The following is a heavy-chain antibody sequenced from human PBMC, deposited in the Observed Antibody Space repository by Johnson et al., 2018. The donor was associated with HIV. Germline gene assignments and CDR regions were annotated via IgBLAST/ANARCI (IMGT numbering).Heavy chain of an antibody. CDR2: IDWNGGRQ. V-gene: IGHV3-20*04. CDR1: GFSFSSYW. CDR3: AVIAVAGGGAFDI. D-gene: IGHD6-19*01. J-gene: IGHJ3*02. Sequence: VQLVESGGGLVQPGGSLRLSCAASGFSFSSYWMSWVRQAPGKGLEWVSGIDWNGGRQGYVDSVKGRFTISRDNAKNSLYLQMNSLRAEDTALYYCAVIAVAGGGAFDIWGQGTMVTVSS.